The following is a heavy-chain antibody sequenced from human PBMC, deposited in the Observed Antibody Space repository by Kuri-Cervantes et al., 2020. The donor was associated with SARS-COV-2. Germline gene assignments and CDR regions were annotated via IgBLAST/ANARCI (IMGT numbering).Heavy chain of an antibody. J-gene: IGHJ6*03. Sequence: GESLKISCAASGFTFSSYTMNWVRQAPGKGLEWVSSISSSSTYIYYADSGKGRFTISRDNAKNSLYLQMNSLRAEDTAVYYCARDGVPAGVGVVYYYYMDVWGKGTTVTVSS. D-gene: IGHD2-2*01. CDR2: ISSSSTYI. CDR1: GFTFSSYT. V-gene: IGHV3-21*01. CDR3: ARDGVPAGVGVVYYYYMDV.